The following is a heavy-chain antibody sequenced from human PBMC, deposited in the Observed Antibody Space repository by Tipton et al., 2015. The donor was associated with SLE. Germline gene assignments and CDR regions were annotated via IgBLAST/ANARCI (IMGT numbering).Heavy chain of an antibody. CDR3: ARGGRNTGYCSGGSCFEGRY. J-gene: IGHJ4*02. CDR2: INSDGSST. Sequence: SLRLSCAASGFTFSSYWMHWVRQAPAKGLVWVSRINSDGSSTNYADSVKGRFTISRDNAKNTLYLQMNSLRAEDTAVYYCARGGRNTGYCSGGSCFEGRYWGQGTLVTVSS. V-gene: IGHV3-74*01. CDR1: GFTFSSYW. D-gene: IGHD2-15*01.